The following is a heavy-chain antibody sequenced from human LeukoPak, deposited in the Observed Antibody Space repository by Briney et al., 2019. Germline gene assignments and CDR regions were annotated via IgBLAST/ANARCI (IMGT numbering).Heavy chain of an antibody. CDR3: TRVMWDSSGYPIDY. Sequence: GGSLRLSCAASGFIFSDYWMGWVRQAPGKGREWVASIKPDGNEQYYVDSVRGRFTISRDNSKNTLNLQMHRLRVEDTAVYYCTRVMWDSSGYPIDYWGQGSLVTVS. CDR1: GFIFSDYW. CDR2: IKPDGNEQ. J-gene: IGHJ4*02. V-gene: IGHV3-7*03. D-gene: IGHD3-22*01.